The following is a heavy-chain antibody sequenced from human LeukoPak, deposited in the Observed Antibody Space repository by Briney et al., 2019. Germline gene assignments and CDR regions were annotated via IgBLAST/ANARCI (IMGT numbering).Heavy chain of an antibody. J-gene: IGHJ4*02. D-gene: IGHD3-22*01. V-gene: IGHV3-23*01. CDR2: ISGSGGIT. CDR1: GFYFESYA. CDR3: AKALYYYDSNGYYLYYFDY. Sequence: PGGSLRLSCATSGFYFESYAMSWVRQAPGKGLEWVSGISGSGGITYYADSVKGRFTISRDNYKNTLYLQMNSLRAEDTAVYYCAKALYYYDSNGYYLYYFDYWGQGTLVTVSS.